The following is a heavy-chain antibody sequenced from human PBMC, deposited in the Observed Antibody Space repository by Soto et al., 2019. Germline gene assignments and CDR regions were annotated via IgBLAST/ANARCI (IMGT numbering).Heavy chain of an antibody. Sequence: QVQLQESGPGLVKPSETLSLTCTVSGGSISSYYWSWIRQPPGKGLEWIGHIYYSGSTNYNPSLKSRVTISVDTSKNQFSLKLSSVTAADTAVYYCARGRGLRYFDWLPTGFDYWGQGTLVTVSS. CDR2: IYYSGST. CDR3: ARGRGLRYFDWLPTGFDY. CDR1: GGSISSYY. V-gene: IGHV4-59*08. J-gene: IGHJ4*02. D-gene: IGHD3-9*01.